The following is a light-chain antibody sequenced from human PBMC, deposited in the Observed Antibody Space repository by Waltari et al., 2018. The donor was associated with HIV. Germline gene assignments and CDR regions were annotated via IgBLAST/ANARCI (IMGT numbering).Light chain of an antibody. J-gene: IGLJ3*02. Sequence: QSVLTPPPSASGTPGQRVTISCSGSSSNIGSSYIYWYQQLPGTAPKLLVYGNNQRPSGVPDRFSGSKSGTSASLAISGLRSEDEADYYCAAWDDSLSGRVFGGGTKLTVL. CDR3: AAWDDSLSGRV. CDR1: SSNIGSSY. CDR2: GNN. V-gene: IGLV1-47*01.